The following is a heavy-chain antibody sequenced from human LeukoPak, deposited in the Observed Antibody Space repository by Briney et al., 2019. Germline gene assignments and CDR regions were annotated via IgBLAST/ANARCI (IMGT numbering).Heavy chain of an antibody. D-gene: IGHD6-19*01. J-gene: IGHJ4*02. Sequence: GASVKVSCKASGYAFIAYHMHWVRQAPGQGLEWMGWINPDRGATHIAQKFQGRVALSTDPSSTTAYMELSNLTPDDTAVYYCARESKIGGQWLPTDYWGQGTLVTVSS. CDR1: GYAFIAYH. V-gene: IGHV1-2*02. CDR2: INPDRGAT. CDR3: ARESKIGGQWLPTDY.